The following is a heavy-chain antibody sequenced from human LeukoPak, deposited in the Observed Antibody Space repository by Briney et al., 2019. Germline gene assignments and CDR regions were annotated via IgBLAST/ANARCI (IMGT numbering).Heavy chain of an antibody. CDR3: AREVPYYYYYMDV. J-gene: IGHJ6*03. Sequence: KPGGSLRLSCAASGFTFSDYYMSWIRQAPGKGLEWVSYISSSGSTIYYADSVKGRFTISRDNAKNSLYLQMNSLRAEDTAVYYCAREVPYYYYYMDVWGKGTTVTVSS. V-gene: IGHV3-11*04. CDR1: GFTFSDYY. CDR2: ISSSGSTI.